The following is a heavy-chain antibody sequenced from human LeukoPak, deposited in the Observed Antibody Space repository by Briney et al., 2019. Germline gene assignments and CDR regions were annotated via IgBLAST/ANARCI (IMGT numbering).Heavy chain of an antibody. CDR1: GGSISSYY. J-gene: IGHJ4*02. Sequence: PSETLSITCTVAGGSISSYYWIWIRQPPGKGLEWIGYIYYSGSTNYNPSLKSRVTISVDTSKNQFSLKLSSVTAADTAVYYCARGEGAKQSRGVAAGKWGQGTLVTVSS. D-gene: IGHD2-15*01. V-gene: IGHV4-59*01. CDR3: ARGEGAKQSRGVAAGK. CDR2: IYYSGST.